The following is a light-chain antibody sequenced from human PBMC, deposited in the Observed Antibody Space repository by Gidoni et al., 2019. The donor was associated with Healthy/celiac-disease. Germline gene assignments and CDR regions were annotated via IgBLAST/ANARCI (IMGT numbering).Light chain of an antibody. CDR2: RNN. CDR3: AAWDDSLSGVV. J-gene: IGLJ2*01. Sequence: QSVLTQPPSASGTPGQRVPISCSGSSSNIGSNYEYWYQQLPGTAPKLLIYRNNQRPSGVPDRFSGSKSGTAASLAISGLRSEDEADYYCAAWDDSLSGVVFGGGTKLTVL. CDR1: SSNIGSNY. V-gene: IGLV1-47*01.